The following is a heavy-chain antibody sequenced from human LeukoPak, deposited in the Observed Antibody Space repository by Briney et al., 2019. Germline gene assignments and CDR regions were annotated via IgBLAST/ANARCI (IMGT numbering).Heavy chain of an antibody. J-gene: IGHJ5*02. Sequence: SETLSLTCTVSGGSISSGSYYWSWIRQPAGKGLEWIGRLYTSGSTNYNPSLKSRVTISVDTSKNQFSLKLSSVTAADTAVYYCAREKNDFWSGYRSTSTPFDPWGQGTLVTVSS. CDR1: GGSISSGSYY. V-gene: IGHV4-61*02. CDR2: LYTSGST. CDR3: AREKNDFWSGYRSTSTPFDP. D-gene: IGHD3-3*01.